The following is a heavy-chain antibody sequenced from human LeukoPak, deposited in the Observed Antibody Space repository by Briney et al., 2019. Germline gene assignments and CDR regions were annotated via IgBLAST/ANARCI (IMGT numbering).Heavy chain of an antibody. V-gene: IGHV3-23*01. CDR2: IRGSAGTT. D-gene: IGHD3-22*01. J-gene: IGHJ4*02. Sequence: GGTLRLSCAASGFTFSSYGMSWVRQAPGKGLEWVSAIRGSAGTTYYADSGKGRFTISRDNSKNTLYLQMNSLRAEDTAVYYCAKGWGYDSSGYYWIPYYFDYWGQGTLVTVSS. CDR1: GFTFSSYG. CDR3: AKGWGYDSSGYYWIPYYFDY.